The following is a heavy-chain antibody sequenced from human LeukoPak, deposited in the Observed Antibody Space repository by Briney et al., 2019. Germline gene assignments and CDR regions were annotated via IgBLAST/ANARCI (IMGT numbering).Heavy chain of an antibody. V-gene: IGHV4-34*01. J-gene: IGHJ5*02. Sequence: PSETLSLTCAVYGGSFSGYYWSWIRQPPGKGLEWIGEINHSGSTNYNPSLKSRVTISVDTSKNQFSLKLSSVTAADTAVYYCARRSYISFGVVIRWFDPWGQGTLVTVSS. CDR2: INHSGST. D-gene: IGHD3-3*01. CDR1: GGSFSGYY. CDR3: ARRSYISFGVVIRWFDP.